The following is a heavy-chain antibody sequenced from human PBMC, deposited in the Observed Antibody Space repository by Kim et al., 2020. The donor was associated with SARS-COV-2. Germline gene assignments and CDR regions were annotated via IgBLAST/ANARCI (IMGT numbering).Heavy chain of an antibody. V-gene: IGHV4-59*08. CDR3: ARQDSVMFIAY. CDR2: IHYSGST. Sequence: SETLSLTCTVSGGSISSYYWSWIRQPPGKGLEWIGYIHYSGSTNYNPSLKSRVSISVDTSKNQFSLKLSSVTAADTALYYCARQDSVMFIAYWGQGILVTVSS. D-gene: IGHD3-16*01. J-gene: IGHJ4*02. CDR1: GGSISSYY.